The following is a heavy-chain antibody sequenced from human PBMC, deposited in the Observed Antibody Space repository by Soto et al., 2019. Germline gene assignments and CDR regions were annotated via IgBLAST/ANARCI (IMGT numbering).Heavy chain of an antibody. V-gene: IGHV1-2*04. J-gene: IGHJ3*02. CDR3: AREGKYCSGGSCYSYAFDI. CDR1: GYTFTGYY. D-gene: IGHD2-15*01. CDR2: INPNSGGT. Sequence: ASVKVSCKASGYTFTGYYMHWVRQAPGQGLEWMGWINPNSGGTNYAQKFQGWVTMTRDTSISTAYMELSSLRSEDTAVYYCAREGKYCSGGSCYSYAFDIWGQGTMVTVSS.